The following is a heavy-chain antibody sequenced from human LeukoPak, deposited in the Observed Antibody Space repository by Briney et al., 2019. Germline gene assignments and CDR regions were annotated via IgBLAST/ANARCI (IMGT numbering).Heavy chain of an antibody. V-gene: IGHV3-74*01. CDR2: INSDGSST. J-gene: IGHJ3*02. D-gene: IGHD2-2*01. CDR1: GFTLSSYW. Sequence: GGSLRLSCAASGFTLSSYWMHWVRQAPGKGLLWVSRINSDGSSTGYADSVKGQFTISRDNAKNTLFLQMNSLRAEDTAVYYCVRGTISWASSAFDIWGQGTMVTVSS. CDR3: VRGTISWASSAFDI.